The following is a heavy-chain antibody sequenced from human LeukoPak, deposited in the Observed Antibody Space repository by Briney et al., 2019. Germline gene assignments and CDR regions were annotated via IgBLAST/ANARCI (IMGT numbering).Heavy chain of an antibody. CDR1: GGSISSGGYS. J-gene: IGHJ4*02. V-gene: IGHV4-30-2*01. D-gene: IGHD3-22*01. Sequence: SQTLSLTCAVSGGSISSGGYSWSWIRQPPGKGLEWIGYIYHSGSTYYNPSLKSRVTISVDRSKNQFSLKLSSVTAADTAVYYCARLGDYYDSSGYHWNYFDYWGQGTLVTVSS. CDR3: ARLGDYYDSSGYHWNYFDY. CDR2: IYHSGST.